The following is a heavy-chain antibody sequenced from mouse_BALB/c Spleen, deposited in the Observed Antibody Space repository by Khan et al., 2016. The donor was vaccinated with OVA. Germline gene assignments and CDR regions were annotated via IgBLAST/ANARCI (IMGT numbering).Heavy chain of an antibody. J-gene: IGHJ4*01. CDR2: INPRSGYT. D-gene: IGHD2-14*01. CDR3: ARRTTEYALDY. V-gene: IGHV1-4*01. CDR1: GYTFSSHT. Sequence: VQLQQSGAELARPGASVKMSCKASGYTFSSHTMHWVKQRPGQGLEWIGYINPRSGYTQYNQKFNDKATLTADISSSTAYMQLSSLTSEDSAVYYCARRTTEYALDYWGQGTSVTVSP.